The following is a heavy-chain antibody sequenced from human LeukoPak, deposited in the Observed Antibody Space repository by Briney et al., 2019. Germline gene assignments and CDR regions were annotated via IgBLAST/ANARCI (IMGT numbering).Heavy chain of an antibody. CDR3: ASPRETYYYGSGSYSPLDY. CDR1: GYTFTSYG. J-gene: IGHJ4*02. Sequence: ASVKVSCKASGYTFTSYGISWVRQAPGQGLEWMGWISAYNGNTNYAQKLQGRVTMTTDTSTSTAYMELRGLRSDDTAVYYCASPRETYYYGSGSYSPLDYWGQGTLVTVSS. V-gene: IGHV1-18*01. D-gene: IGHD3-10*01. CDR2: ISAYNGNT.